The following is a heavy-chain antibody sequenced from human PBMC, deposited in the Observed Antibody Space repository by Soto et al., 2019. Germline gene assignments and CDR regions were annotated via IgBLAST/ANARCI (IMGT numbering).Heavy chain of an antibody. CDR3: AKVRIVASFYDAFDV. J-gene: IGHJ3*01. D-gene: IGHD5-12*01. V-gene: IGHV3-7*01. CDR1: GFSFSSYS. Sequence: EVQLVESGGGLVQPGGSLRLSCAASGFSFSSYSMSWVRQAPGKGLEWVAHIKLDGSETHYVGSVRGRFTISRDNAKNFMYLQMSSLRAEDTAVYYSAKVRIVASFYDAFDVWGQGTVVAVSS. CDR2: IKLDGSET.